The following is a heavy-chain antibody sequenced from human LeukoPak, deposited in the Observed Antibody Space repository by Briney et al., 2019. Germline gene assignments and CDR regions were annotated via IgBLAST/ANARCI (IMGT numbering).Heavy chain of an antibody. D-gene: IGHD2-2*01. Sequence: PSETLSLTCTVSGGSISSGGYYWSWIRQHPGKGLEWIGYIYYSGSTYYNPSLKSRVTISVDTSKNQFSLKLSSVTAADTAVYYCASTVCSSTSCYVKLEGRDYYYYYGMDVWGQGTTVTVSS. V-gene: IGHV4-31*03. J-gene: IGHJ6*02. CDR3: ASTVCSSTSCYVKLEGRDYYYYYGMDV. CDR1: GGSISSGGYY. CDR2: IYYSGST.